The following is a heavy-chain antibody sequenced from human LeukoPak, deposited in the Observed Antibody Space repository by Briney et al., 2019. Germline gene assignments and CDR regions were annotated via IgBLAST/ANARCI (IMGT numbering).Heavy chain of an antibody. CDR1: GFTFSSYA. Sequence: GGSLRLSCAASGFTFSSYAMSWVRQAPGKGLEWVSVISGSGGRPYYEDSVKGRFTISRDNSKNTLYLQMNSLRAEDTAVYYCAKGRSAAMIEAAFHYWGQGTLVTVSS. D-gene: IGHD3-22*01. CDR2: ISGSGGRP. J-gene: IGHJ4*02. CDR3: AKGRSAAMIEAAFHY. V-gene: IGHV3-23*01.